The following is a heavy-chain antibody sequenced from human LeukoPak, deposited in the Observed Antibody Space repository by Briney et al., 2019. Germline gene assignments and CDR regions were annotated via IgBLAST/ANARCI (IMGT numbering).Heavy chain of an antibody. Sequence: SQTLSLTCTVSGGSISSGSYYWSWIRQPTGKGLEWIGRIYTSGSTNYNPSLKSRVTISVDTSKNQFSLKLSSVTAADTAVYYCARSQRIVGAGSLAFDIWGQGTMVTVSS. CDR2: IYTSGST. J-gene: IGHJ3*02. CDR3: ARSQRIVGAGSLAFDI. D-gene: IGHD1-26*01. CDR1: GGSISSGSYY. V-gene: IGHV4-61*02.